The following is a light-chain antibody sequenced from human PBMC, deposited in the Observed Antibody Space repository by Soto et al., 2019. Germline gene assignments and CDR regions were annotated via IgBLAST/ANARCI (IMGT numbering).Light chain of an antibody. Sequence: EIVLTQSPATLSLSPGERATLSCRASQSVRRYLAWYQQKPGQAPRLLIYDASNRAPGIPARFSGSGSGTYFTLTISSLEPEDFAVYYCQQRSDWPSTFGGGTKLQIK. CDR2: DAS. CDR3: QQRSDWPST. V-gene: IGKV3-11*01. CDR1: QSVRRY. J-gene: IGKJ4*01.